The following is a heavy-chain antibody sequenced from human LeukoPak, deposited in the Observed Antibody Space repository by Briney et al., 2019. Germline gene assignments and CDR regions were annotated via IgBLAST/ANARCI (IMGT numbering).Heavy chain of an antibody. CDR3: ARALWFGESSLDY. D-gene: IGHD3-10*01. V-gene: IGHV3-9*01. CDR2: ISWNSGSI. J-gene: IGHJ4*02. Sequence: PGGSLRLSCAASGFTFDDYAMHWVRQAPGKGLEWVSGISWNSGSIGYADSVKGRFTISRDNAKNSLYLQMNSLRAEDTAVYYCARALWFGESSLDYWGQGTLVTVSS. CDR1: GFTFDDYA.